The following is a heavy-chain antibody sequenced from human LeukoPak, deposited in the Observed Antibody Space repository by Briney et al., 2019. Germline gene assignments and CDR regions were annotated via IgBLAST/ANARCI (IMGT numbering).Heavy chain of an antibody. CDR2: TRNKANGYTT. Sequence: GGSLRLSCAASGFTFSDHYMDWVRQAPGKGLEWVGRTRNKANGYTTEYAASVTGRFTISRDDSKNSLYLQMNSLKTEDTAVYYCARRFSGSYSGIDYWGQGTLVTVSS. D-gene: IGHD1-26*01. CDR3: ARRFSGSYSGIDY. V-gene: IGHV3-72*01. J-gene: IGHJ4*02. CDR1: GFTFSDHY.